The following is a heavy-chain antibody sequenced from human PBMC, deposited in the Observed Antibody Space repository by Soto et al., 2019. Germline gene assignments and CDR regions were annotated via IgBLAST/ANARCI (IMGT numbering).Heavy chain of an antibody. CDR2: IYYSGTT. CDR1: GDSISGYY. J-gene: IGHJ6*02. Sequence: PSETLSLTCTVSGDSISGYYWSWIRQPPGKGLEWIAYIYYSGTTNYNPSLKSRVTMSVDTSKNRFSLKLSSVTAADTAVYYCARKMVNGGGGVDVWGQGTTVTVSS. V-gene: IGHV4-59*01. CDR3: ARKMVNGGGGVDV. D-gene: IGHD5-18*01.